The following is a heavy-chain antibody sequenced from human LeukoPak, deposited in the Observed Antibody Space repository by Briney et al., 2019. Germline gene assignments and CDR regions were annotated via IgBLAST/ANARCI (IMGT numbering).Heavy chain of an antibody. Sequence: WIRQPPGKGLEWIGSIYYSGSTYYNPSLKSRVTISVDTSKNQFSLKLSSVTAADTAVYYCASQNKNSPITIFGVVIRHFDYWGQGTLVTVSS. D-gene: IGHD3-3*01. J-gene: IGHJ4*02. CDR3: ASQNKNSPITIFGVVIRHFDY. V-gene: IGHV4-39*01. CDR2: IYYSGST.